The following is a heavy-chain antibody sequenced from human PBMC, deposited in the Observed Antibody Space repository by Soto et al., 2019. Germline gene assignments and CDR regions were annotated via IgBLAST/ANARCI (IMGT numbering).Heavy chain of an antibody. CDR3: ARGRPPSLRYCSGGSCSRADV. D-gene: IGHD2-15*01. CDR1: GGSFSGYY. V-gene: IGHV4-34*01. Sequence: QVQLQQWGAGLLKPSETLSLTCAVYGGSFSGYYWSWIRQPPGKGLEWNGEINHSGSTNYNPSLTRRVSISVETAKNQSSLQLRSVTAADTAVYYCARGRPPSLRYCSGGSCSRADVWRKGTTVTVSS. CDR2: INHSGST. J-gene: IGHJ6*04.